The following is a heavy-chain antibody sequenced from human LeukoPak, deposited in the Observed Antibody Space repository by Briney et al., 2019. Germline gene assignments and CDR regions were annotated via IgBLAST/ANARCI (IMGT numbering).Heavy chain of an antibody. Sequence: SETLSLTCAVSGYSISSGYYWGWIRQPPGKGLEWIGSIYHSGSTYYNPSLKGRVTISVDTSKNQFSLKLSSVTAADTAVYYCVSGEWFNFDYWGQGTPVTVSS. D-gene: IGHD3-3*01. CDR1: GYSISSGYY. J-gene: IGHJ4*02. V-gene: IGHV4-38-2*01. CDR3: VSGEWFNFDY. CDR2: IYHSGST.